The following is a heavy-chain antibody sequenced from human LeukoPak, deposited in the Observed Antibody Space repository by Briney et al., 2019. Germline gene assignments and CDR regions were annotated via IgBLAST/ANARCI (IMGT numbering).Heavy chain of an antibody. V-gene: IGHV3-73*01. D-gene: IGHD4-17*01. J-gene: IGHJ4*02. Sequence: GGSLRLSCAASGFTFSGSAMHWVRQASGKGVEWGGRIRSKANSYATAYAASVKGRFTISRDDSKNTAYLQMNSLKTADTAVYYCTRSYGVKTFDYWGQGTLVTVSS. CDR3: TRSYGVKTFDY. CDR1: GFTFSGSA. CDR2: IRSKANSYAT.